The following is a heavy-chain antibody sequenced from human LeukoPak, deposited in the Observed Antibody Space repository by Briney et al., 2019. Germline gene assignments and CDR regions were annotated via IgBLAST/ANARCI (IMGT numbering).Heavy chain of an antibody. J-gene: IGHJ6*02. CDR1: GGSISSGDYY. CDR2: IYYGGNT. V-gene: IGHV4-30-4*01. CDR3: ARAKYYYYDMDV. Sequence: SETLSLTCTVSGGSISSGDYYWSWIRQPPGKGLEWIGYIYYGGNTYYNPSLKSRVTISVDTSKDQFSLKLSSVTAADTAVYYCARAKYYYYDMDVWGQGTTVTVSS.